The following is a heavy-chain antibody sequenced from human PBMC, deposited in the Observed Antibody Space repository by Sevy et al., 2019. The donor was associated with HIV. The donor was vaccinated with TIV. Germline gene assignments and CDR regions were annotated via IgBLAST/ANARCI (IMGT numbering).Heavy chain of an antibody. D-gene: IGHD3-22*01. CDR3: TTDVSSGYYYGYYYYGMDV. V-gene: IGHV3-15*01. CDR1: GFTVSNAW. Sequence: GGSLRLSCAASGFTVSNAWMSWVRQAPGKGLEWVGRIKSKTDGGTTDYAAPVKGRLTISRDDSKNMVFLQMNSLKPEDTAVYYCTTDVSSGYYYGYYYYGMDVWGQGTTVTVSS. CDR2: IKSKTDGGTT. J-gene: IGHJ6*02.